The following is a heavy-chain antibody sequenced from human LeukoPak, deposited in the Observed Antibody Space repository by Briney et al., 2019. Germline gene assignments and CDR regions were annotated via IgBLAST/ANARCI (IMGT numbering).Heavy chain of an antibody. CDR3: ARGHYGSGSYYNVILASGRNYFDY. D-gene: IGHD3-10*01. V-gene: IGHV4-39*07. CDR1: GGSISSSSYY. CDR2: TYYSGST. Sequence: PSETLSLTCTVSGGSISSSSYYWGWIRQPPGKGLEWIGSTYYSGSTYYNPSLKSRVTISVDTSKNQFSLKLSSVTAADTAVYYCARGHYGSGSYYNVILASGRNYFDYWGQGTLVTVSS. J-gene: IGHJ4*02.